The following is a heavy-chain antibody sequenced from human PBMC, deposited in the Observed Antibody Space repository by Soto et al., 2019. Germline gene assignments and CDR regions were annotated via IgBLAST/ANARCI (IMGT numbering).Heavy chain of an antibody. CDR2: ISSSSSTI. J-gene: IGHJ4*02. CDR1: GFTFSSYS. V-gene: IGHV3-48*01. D-gene: IGHD5-18*01. Sequence: GGSLRLSCAASGFTFSSYSMNWVRQAPGKGLEWVSYISSSSSTIYYADSVKGRFTISRDNAKNSLYLQMNSLRAEDTAVYYCARTEYTYGSPLDYWGQGTLVTVSS. CDR3: ARTEYTYGSPLDY.